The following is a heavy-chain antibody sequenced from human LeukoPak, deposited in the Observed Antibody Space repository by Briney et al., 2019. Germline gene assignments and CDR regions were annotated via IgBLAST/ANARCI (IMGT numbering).Heavy chain of an antibody. J-gene: IGHJ4*02. Sequence: SETLSLTCAVYGGSFSGYYWSWIRQPPGKGLEWIGSIYHSGSTYYNPSLKSRVTISVDTSKNQFSLKLSSVTAADTAVYYCAREDLTYYYDSSGYSLDYWGQGTLVTVSS. D-gene: IGHD3-22*01. CDR1: GGSFSGYY. CDR2: IYHSGST. CDR3: AREDLTYYYDSSGYSLDY. V-gene: IGHV4-34*01.